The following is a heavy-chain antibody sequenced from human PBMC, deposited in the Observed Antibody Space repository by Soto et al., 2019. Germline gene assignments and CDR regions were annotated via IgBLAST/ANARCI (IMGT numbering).Heavy chain of an antibody. D-gene: IGHD3-16*02. CDR3: ARAIYDYIWESYRFFDY. CDR2: IYYSGST. V-gene: IGHV4-31*03. CDR1: GGSISSGGYY. Sequence: SETLSLTCXVSGGSISSGGYYWSWIRQHPGKGLEWIGYIYYSGSTYYNPSLKSRVTISVDTSKNQFSLKLSSVTAADTAVYYCARAIYDYIWESYRFFDYWGQGTLVTVSS. J-gene: IGHJ4*02.